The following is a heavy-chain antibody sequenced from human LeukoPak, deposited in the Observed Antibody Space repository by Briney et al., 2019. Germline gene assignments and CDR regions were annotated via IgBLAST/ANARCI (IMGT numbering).Heavy chain of an antibody. J-gene: IGHJ3*02. V-gene: IGHV1-18*01. CDR2: ISAYNGNT. CDR1: GYTFTSYG. CDR3: ARSIVVVTAIRAHDAFDI. Sequence: ASVKVSCKASGYTFTSYGISWVRQAPGQGLEWMGWISAYNGNTNYAQKLQGRVTMTTDTSTSTAYMELRSLRSDDTAVYYCARSIVVVTAIRAHDAFDIWGQGTMVTVSS. D-gene: IGHD2-21*02.